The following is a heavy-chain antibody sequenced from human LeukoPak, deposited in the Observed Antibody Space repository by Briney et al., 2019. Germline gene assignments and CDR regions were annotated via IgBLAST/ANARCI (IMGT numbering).Heavy chain of an antibody. V-gene: IGHV4-34*01. J-gene: IGHJ4*02. CDR3: ARGRSRYCSGGSCYPELGY. CDR1: GGSFSGYY. CDR2: TNHSGST. Sequence: SETLSLTCAVYGGSFSGYYWSWIRQPPGKGLEWIGETNHSGSTNYNPSLKSRVTISVDTSKNQFSLKLSSVTAADTAVYYCARGRSRYCSGGSCYPELGYWGQGTLVTVSS. D-gene: IGHD2-15*01.